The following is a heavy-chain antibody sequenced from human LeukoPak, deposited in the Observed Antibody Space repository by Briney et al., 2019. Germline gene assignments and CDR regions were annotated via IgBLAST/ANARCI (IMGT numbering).Heavy chain of an antibody. CDR1: GFTFSSYA. V-gene: IGHV3-23*01. CDR3: ARDFNYDSSGFDY. CDR2: ISGSGGST. J-gene: IGHJ4*02. D-gene: IGHD3-22*01. Sequence: HPGGSLRLSCAASGFTFSSYAMSWVRQAPGKGLEWVSAISGSGGSTYYADSVKGRFTISRDNSKNTLYLQMNSLRAEDTAVYYCARDFNYDSSGFDYWGQGTLVTVSS.